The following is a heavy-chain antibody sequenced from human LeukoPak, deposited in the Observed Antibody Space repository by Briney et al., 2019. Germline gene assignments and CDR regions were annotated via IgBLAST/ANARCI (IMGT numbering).Heavy chain of an antibody. V-gene: IGHV3-53*01. CDR3: ARPDETSPSEDFDL. Sequence: GGSLSLSCAVSGVTFSSDSLSWIRQAPGKGLEWVSVIYSGGSTYYADSVKGRFTISRDNSKNTLYLRMKSLRAEDPAVYYCARPDETSPSEDFDLWGQGTLVTVSS. D-gene: IGHD2-15*01. CDR2: IYSGGST. CDR1: GVTFSSDS. J-gene: IGHJ1*01.